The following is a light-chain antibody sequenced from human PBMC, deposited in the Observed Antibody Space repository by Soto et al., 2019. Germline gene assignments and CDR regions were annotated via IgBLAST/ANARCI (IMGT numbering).Light chain of an antibody. CDR1: SSNIGINT. J-gene: IGLJ2*01. CDR2: SND. CDR3: AAWDDSLNGYVI. V-gene: IGLV1-44*01. Sequence: QAVLTQPPSASGTPGQGVTISCSGSSSNIGINTVNWYQQLPGTAPKLLIYSNDQRPSGVPDRFSGSKSGTSASLAISGLQSEDEADYYCAAWDDSLNGYVIFGGGTKVTVL.